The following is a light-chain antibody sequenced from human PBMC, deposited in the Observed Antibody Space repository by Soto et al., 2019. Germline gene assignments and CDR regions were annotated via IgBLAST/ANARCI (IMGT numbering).Light chain of an antibody. V-gene: IGKV3-15*01. CDR1: QSVGSD. CDR2: GAS. CDR3: QQYNKWPLIT. J-gene: IGKJ5*01. Sequence: EIVLTQSPATLSLSPGERSTLSRRASQSVGSDLAWYQQKPGQAPRLLIYGASTRATGIPARFSGSGSGTDFTLTISSLQSEDFALYYCQQYNKWPLITFGQGTRLDIK.